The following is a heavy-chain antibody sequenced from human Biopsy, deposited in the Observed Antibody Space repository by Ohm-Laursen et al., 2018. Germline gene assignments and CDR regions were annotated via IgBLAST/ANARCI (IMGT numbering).Heavy chain of an antibody. V-gene: IGHV1-2*02. CDR1: GYTFTDYF. J-gene: IGHJ5*02. CDR3: TRGGYYYDSLAYYYWFDP. Sequence: EASVKVSCKTSGYTFTDYFVHWVRQAPGQGLEWMGWINAKTGDTNYAQKFQGRVTMTRDTSISTAYVDLSSLRSDDTAVYYCTRGGYYYDSLAYYYWFDPWGQGTLVTVSS. CDR2: INAKTGDT. D-gene: IGHD3-22*01.